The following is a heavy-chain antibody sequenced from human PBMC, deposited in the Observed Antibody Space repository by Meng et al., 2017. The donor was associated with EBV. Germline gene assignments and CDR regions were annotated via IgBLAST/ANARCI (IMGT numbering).Heavy chain of an antibody. D-gene: IGHD3-10*01. CDR2: FLPRLGAP. J-gene: IGHJ4*02. CDR3: ASESGRGYTPDY. Sequence: QVQLVQSAAEVXXXXXXVKXSGKPSGGPFRHYAVSWVRQAPGQGLEWLGGFLPRLGAPNYAQKFHGRVTITADESTRTHYMDLRSLRYDDTGVYYCASESGRGYTPDYWGQGTLVTVSS. CDR1: GGPFRHYA. V-gene: IGHV1-69*01.